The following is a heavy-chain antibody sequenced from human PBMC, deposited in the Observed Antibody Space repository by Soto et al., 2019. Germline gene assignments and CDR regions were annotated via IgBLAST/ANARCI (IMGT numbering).Heavy chain of an antibody. CDR1: GGSISSYY. CDR2: IYYSGST. Sequence: ETLSLTCTVSGGSISSYYWSWIRQPPGKGLEWIGYIYYSGSTNYNPSLKSRVTISVDTSKNQFSLKLSSVTAADTAVYYCARAGCSSTSCYWGYNWFDPWGQGTLVTVSS. D-gene: IGHD2-2*01. J-gene: IGHJ5*02. CDR3: ARAGCSSTSCYWGYNWFDP. V-gene: IGHV4-59*01.